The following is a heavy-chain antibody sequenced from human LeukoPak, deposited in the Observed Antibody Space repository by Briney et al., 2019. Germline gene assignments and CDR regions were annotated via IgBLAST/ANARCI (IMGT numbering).Heavy chain of an antibody. D-gene: IGHD1-1*01. CDR2: IDISGGST. CDR3: ANEVRPNDY. Sequence: GGSLRLSCTGSGFTFGDYPINWVRQAPGKGLEWVSSIDISGGSTYYADSVQGRFTISRDNSKNTLYLQMNSLRAEDTALYYCANEVRPNDYWGQGTLVTVSS. CDR1: GFTFGDYP. V-gene: IGHV3-23*01. J-gene: IGHJ4*02.